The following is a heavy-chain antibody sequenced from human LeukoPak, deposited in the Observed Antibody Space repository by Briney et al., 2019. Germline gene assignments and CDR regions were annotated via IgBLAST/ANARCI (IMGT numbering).Heavy chain of an antibody. CDR2: VDPEDGET. V-gene: IGHV1-69-2*01. CDR3: ATALIMYYDFWSGPFDY. J-gene: IGHJ4*02. D-gene: IGHD3-3*01. CDR1: GYTFTDYY. Sequence: ASVKVSCKVSGYTFTDYYMHWVQQAPGKGLEWMGLVDPEDGETIYAEKFQGRVTITADTSTDTAYMELSSLRSEHTAVYYCATALIMYYDFWSGPFDYWGQGTLVTVSS.